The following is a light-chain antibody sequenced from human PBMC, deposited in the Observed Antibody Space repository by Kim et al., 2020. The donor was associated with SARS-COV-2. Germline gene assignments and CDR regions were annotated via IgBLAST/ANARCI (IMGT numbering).Light chain of an antibody. J-gene: IGLJ1*01. CDR1: DIGSQS. V-gene: IGLV3-21*01. Sequence: SYELTQPPSVSVAPGETASITCGGDDIGSQSVHWYQQKPGQAPVLVIYYDRDRPSGITERISGSKSGNAATLTISRVEAGDEADYYCQVWESTCDEKVFGTGTKVTVL. CDR2: YDR. CDR3: QVWESTCDEKV.